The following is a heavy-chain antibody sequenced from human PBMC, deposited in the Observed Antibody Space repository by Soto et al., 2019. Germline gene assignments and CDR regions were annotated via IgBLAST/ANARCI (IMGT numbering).Heavy chain of an antibody. D-gene: IGHD1-26*01. CDR2: IYYRGST. CDR1: GSSISSHY. J-gene: IGHJ6*02. V-gene: IGHV4-59*11. Sequence: SETLSLTCTVSGSSISSHYWSWVRQAPGKGLEWIGHIYYRGSTTYNPSLRSRSTISVDTSNNQFSLKLNSVTTADTVVYYCARDGREASGMDVWGQGTKVTVSS. CDR3: ARDGREASGMDV.